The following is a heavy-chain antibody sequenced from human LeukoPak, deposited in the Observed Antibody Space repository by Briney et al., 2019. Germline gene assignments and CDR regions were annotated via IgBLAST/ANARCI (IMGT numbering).Heavy chain of an antibody. J-gene: IGHJ4*02. Sequence: GGSLRLSCAASGFSFDEHAMHWVRHAPGKGLEWVSGISWNSGSIGYADSVRGRFTISRDNTKNSLYLQMNSLRPEDTALYYCAKDMGTVVVPAAMGIDYWGQGTLVTVSS. V-gene: IGHV3-9*01. CDR1: GFSFDEHA. D-gene: IGHD2-2*03. CDR3: AKDMGTVVVPAAMGIDY. CDR2: ISWNSGSI.